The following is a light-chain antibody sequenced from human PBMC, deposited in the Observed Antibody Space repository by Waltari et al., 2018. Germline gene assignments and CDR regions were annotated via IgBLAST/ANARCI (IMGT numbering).Light chain of an antibody. J-gene: IGLJ2*01. CDR2: IDGGGGH. V-gene: IGLV4-69*01. Sequence: QLAVTQSPSASASLGASVTLTCTLSSENSAYAIAWHHHQPEKGPRVLMEIDGGGGHHKGDVIPDRVSGFSSGAERYPTISSRQYEEEAAYDCQTWDPDTVVFGGGTKLT. CDR1: SENSAYA. CDR3: QTWDPDTVV.